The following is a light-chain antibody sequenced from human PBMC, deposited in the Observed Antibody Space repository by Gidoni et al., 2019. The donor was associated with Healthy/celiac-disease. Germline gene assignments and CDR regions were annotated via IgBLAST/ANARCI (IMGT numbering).Light chain of an antibody. CDR1: QDIRNY. CDR2: DAS. V-gene: IGKV1-33*01. CDR3: QQYDNPPLT. J-gene: IGKJ4*01. Sequence: DIQMTQSPSSPSASVGDRVTITCQASQDIRNYLNWYQQKPGKAPKLLIYDASNLETGVPSRFSGSGSGTDFTFTISSLQPEDIATYYCQQYDNPPLTFGGGTKVEIK.